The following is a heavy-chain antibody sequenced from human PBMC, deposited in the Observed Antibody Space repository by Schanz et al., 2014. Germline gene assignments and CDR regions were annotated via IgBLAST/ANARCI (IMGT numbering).Heavy chain of an antibody. CDR3: ARGGFFDSASFDS. Sequence: QVQLVQSGAEVKKPGASVKVSCKASGYTFTSYYMHWVRQAPGQGLEWMGIINPSGGSTRIAQNCQGRLTVTRDTSTSTVNMELSSLRSEDTAGYYCARGGFFDSASFDSWGQGTLVTVSS. CDR1: GYTFTSYY. V-gene: IGHV1-46*03. D-gene: IGHD3-22*01. CDR2: INPSGGST. J-gene: IGHJ4*02.